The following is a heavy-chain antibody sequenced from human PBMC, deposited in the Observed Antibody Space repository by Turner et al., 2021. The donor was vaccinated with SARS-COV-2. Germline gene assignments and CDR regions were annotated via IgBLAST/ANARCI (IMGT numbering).Heavy chain of an antibody. CDR3: ARDLNAYYYDSSGLDY. V-gene: IGHV3-21*01. J-gene: IGHJ4*02. D-gene: IGHD3-22*01. Sequence: EVQLVASGGGLVKPGGSLSLSCAASGFTFSSYNMNWVRQAPGKGLEWGSSISSRSSYIYYADSVKGRFTISRDNAKNSLYLQMNSLRAEDTAVYYCARDLNAYYYDSSGLDYWGQGTLVTVSS. CDR1: GFTFSSYN. CDR2: ISSRSSYI.